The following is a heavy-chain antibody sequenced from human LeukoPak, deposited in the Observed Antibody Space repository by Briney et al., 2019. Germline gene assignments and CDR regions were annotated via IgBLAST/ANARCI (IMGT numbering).Heavy chain of an antibody. CDR2: ISYDGSNK. CDR1: GFTFSSYA. D-gene: IGHD3-16*02. Sequence: GGSLRLSCAASGFTFSSYAMHWVRQAPGKGLEWVAVISYDGSNKYYADSVKGRFTISRDNSKNTLYLQMNSLRAEDTAVYYCARNDYVWGSYRYYFDYWGQGTLVTDSS. V-gene: IGHV3-30-3*01. CDR3: ARNDYVWGSYRYYFDY. J-gene: IGHJ4*02.